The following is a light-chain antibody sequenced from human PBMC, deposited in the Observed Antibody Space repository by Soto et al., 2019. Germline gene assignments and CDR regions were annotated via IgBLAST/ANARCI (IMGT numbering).Light chain of an antibody. J-gene: IGKJ1*01. CDR2: GAS. CDR3: QQYARSPWT. CDR1: ESLTRGS. V-gene: IGKV3-20*01. Sequence: EIVLTQSPGTLSLSPGERANLSCRASESLTRGSLAWYQQKPGQSPRLLIHGASSRATGIPDRFSGSGSGTDFTLTISRLEPEDFAVYWCQQYARSPWTFGQGTKVEIK.